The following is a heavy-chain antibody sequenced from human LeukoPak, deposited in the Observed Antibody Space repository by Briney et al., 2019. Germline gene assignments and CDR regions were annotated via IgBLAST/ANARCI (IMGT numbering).Heavy chain of an antibody. CDR1: GFTFSSYS. Sequence: GGSLRLSCAASGFTFSSYSMNWVRQAPGKGLEWVSSISSSSSYIYYTDSVKGRFTISRDNAKNSLYLQMNSLRAEDTAVYYCARVPIAAAETGHWGQGTLVTVSS. CDR3: ARVPIAAAETGH. D-gene: IGHD6-13*01. V-gene: IGHV3-21*01. J-gene: IGHJ4*02. CDR2: ISSSSSYI.